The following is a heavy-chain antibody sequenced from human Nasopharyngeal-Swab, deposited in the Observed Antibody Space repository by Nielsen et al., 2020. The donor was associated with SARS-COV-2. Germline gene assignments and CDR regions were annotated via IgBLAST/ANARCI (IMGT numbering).Heavy chain of an antibody. V-gene: IGHV1-3*01. CDR3: AREGSYSNIDY. CDR2: INAGNGNT. CDR1: GYTFTSYA. Sequence: ASVKVSCKASGYTFTSYAMHWVRQAPGQRLEWMGWINAGNGNTKYSQKLQGRVTITRDTSASTAYMELSSLRSEDTAVYYCAREGSYSNIDYWGQGTLVTVSS. D-gene: IGHD1-26*01. J-gene: IGHJ4*02.